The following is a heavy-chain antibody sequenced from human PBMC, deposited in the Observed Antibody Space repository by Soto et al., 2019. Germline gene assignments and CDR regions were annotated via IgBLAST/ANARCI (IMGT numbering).Heavy chain of an antibody. Sequence: QVQLQQWGAGLLKPSETLSLTCAVYGGSFSGYYWSWIRQPPGKGLEWIGEINHSGSTNYNPSLKSRIHKLVDRSKDQFSPKPSSGTGAGTAGYYWGGGGPQGPYFWGQGTLVTGSS. CDR1: GGSFSGYY. J-gene: IGHJ4*02. CDR2: INHSGST. CDR3: GGGGPQGPYF. V-gene: IGHV4-34*01.